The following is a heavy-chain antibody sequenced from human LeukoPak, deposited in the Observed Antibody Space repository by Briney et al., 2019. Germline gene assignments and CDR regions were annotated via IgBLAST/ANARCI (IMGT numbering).Heavy chain of an antibody. J-gene: IGHJ6*03. Sequence: PSETLSLTCTVSGGSISSSSYYWGWIRQPPGKGLEWIGEINHSGSTNYNPPLKSRVTISVDTSKNQFSLKLSSVTAADTAVYYCARHDHYYYMDVWGKGTTVTISS. CDR2: INHSGST. V-gene: IGHV4-39*01. CDR1: GGSISSSSYY. CDR3: ARHDHYYYMDV.